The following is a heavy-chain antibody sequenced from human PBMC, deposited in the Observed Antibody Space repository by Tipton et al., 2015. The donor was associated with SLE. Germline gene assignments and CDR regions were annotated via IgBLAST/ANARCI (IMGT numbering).Heavy chain of an antibody. V-gene: IGHV4-38-2*01. Sequence: TLSLTCAVSGYSISSGYYWGWIRQPPGKGLEWIGSIYHSGSTYYNPSLKSRVTLSVDTSKNQFSLKLSSVTAADTAVYYCASAVVVNNDWYFDLWGRGTLVTVSS. CDR3: ASAVVVNNDWYFDL. CDR1: GYSISSGYY. J-gene: IGHJ2*01. D-gene: IGHD3-22*01. CDR2: IYHSGST.